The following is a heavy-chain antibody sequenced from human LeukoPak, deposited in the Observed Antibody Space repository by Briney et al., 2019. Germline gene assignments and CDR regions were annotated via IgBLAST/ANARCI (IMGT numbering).Heavy chain of an antibody. CDR2: ISSSSSYI. D-gene: IGHD3-22*01. CDR1: GFTFSSYS. CDR3: ASDPGPPSYYYDSSGTLDY. J-gene: IGHJ4*02. V-gene: IGHV3-21*01. Sequence: GGSLRPSCAASGFTFSSYSMNWVRQAPGKGLEWVSSISSSSSYIYYADSVKGRFTISRDNAKNSLYLQMNSLRAEDTAVYYCASDPGPPSYYYDSSGTLDYWGQGTLVTVSS.